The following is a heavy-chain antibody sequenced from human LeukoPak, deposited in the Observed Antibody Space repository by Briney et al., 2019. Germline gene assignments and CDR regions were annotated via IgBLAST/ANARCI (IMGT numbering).Heavy chain of an antibody. Sequence: SETLSLTCAVYGASFSGYYWSWIRQPPGKGLEWIGEINHSGSTNYNPSLKSRVTISVDTSKNQFSLKLSSVTAADTAVYYCARMPADYYDSSGYYIGGYFDYWGQGTLVTVSS. CDR2: INHSGST. D-gene: IGHD3-22*01. CDR3: ARMPADYYDSSGYYIGGYFDY. J-gene: IGHJ4*02. V-gene: IGHV4-34*01. CDR1: GASFSGYY.